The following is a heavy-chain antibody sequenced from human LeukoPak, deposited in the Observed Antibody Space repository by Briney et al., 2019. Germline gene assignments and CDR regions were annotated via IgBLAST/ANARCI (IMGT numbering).Heavy chain of an antibody. J-gene: IGHJ5*02. CDR2: ISSGSSYI. CDR3: ARDGPISSGWYLRVSWFDP. Sequence: GGSLRLSCAASGFTFSTYSMNWVRQAPGKGLEWVSSISSGSSYIYYADSVKGRFTISRDNTKNSLYLQMNSLRAEDTAVYYCARDGPISSGWYLRVSWFDPWGQGTLVTVSS. V-gene: IGHV3-21*01. D-gene: IGHD6-19*01. CDR1: GFTFSTYS.